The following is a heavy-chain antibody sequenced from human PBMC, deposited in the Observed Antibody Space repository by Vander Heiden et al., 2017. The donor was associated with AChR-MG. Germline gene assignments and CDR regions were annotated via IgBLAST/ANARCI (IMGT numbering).Heavy chain of an antibody. V-gene: IGHV1-2*02. CDR3: ATGRDGYSYYFDY. D-gene: IGHD5-18*01. Sequence: QVQLVQSGAEVKKPGASVTVCCKASGYTFTGYYMHWVRQAPGQGLEWMGWINPNSGGTNYAQKLQGRVTMTRDTSISTAYMELSRLRSDDTAVYYCATGRDGYSYYFDYWGQGTLVTVSS. J-gene: IGHJ4*02. CDR1: GYTFTGYY. CDR2: INPNSGGT.